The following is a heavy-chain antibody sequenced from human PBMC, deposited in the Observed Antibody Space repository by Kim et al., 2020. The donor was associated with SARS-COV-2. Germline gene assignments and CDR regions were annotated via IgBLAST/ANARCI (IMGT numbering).Heavy chain of an antibody. J-gene: IGHJ4*02. V-gene: IGHV4-39*01. CDR2: IYYSGST. D-gene: IGHD6-6*01. CDR3: ATPTAANVAARYY. Sequence: SETLSLTCTVSGGSISSSSYYWGWIRQPPGKGLEWIGSIYYSGSTYYNPSLKSRVTISVDTSKNQFSLKLSSVTAADTAVYYCATPTAANVAARYYWGQGTLVTVSS. CDR1: GGSISSSSYY.